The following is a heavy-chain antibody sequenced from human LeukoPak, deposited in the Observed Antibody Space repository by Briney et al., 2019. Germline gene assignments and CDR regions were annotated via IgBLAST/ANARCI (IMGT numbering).Heavy chain of an antibody. Sequence: SSVKVSRMPSGYTFTKYYMHWVRQAAGQGLEWMGIISPSGASTSYAQKFQGRVTMTQDTSTDTVYMELSSLRSEDTAIYYCATVQYALLPGYLNYMEVWGKGTTVTISS. J-gene: IGHJ6*03. CDR3: ATVQYALLPGYLNYMEV. CDR1: GYTFTKYY. CDR2: ISPSGAST. D-gene: IGHD3-9*01. V-gene: IGHV1-46*01.